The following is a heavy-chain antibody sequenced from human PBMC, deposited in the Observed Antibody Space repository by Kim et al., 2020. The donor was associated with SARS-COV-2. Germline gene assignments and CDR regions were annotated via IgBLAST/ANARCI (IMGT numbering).Heavy chain of an antibody. CDR3: ARTPITMIVVVDAFDI. Sequence: SETLSLTCTVSGGSISSGGYYWSWLRPHPGKGLEWNGYIYDSGSTYYNPSLKSRITISVDTSKNQFSLRLSSVTAADTAVYYCARTPITMIVVVDAFDIWGQGTMVTVSS. CDR2: IYDSGST. CDR1: GGSISSGGYY. V-gene: IGHV4-31*03. D-gene: IGHD3-22*01. J-gene: IGHJ3*02.